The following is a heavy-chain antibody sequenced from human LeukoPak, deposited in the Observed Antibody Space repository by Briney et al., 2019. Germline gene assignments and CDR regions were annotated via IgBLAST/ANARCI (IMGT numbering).Heavy chain of an antibody. J-gene: IGHJ4*02. CDR1: GYTFTGYY. CDR3: ARELSSWYNRSTLIDY. CDR2: INPNSGGT. Sequence: ASVKVSCKASGYTFTGYYMHWVRQAPGQGLEWMGWINPNSGGTNYAQKFQGRVTMTRDTSISTAYMELSRLRSDDTAVYYCARELSSWYNRSTLIDYWGQGTLVTVSS. V-gene: IGHV1-2*02. D-gene: IGHD6-13*01.